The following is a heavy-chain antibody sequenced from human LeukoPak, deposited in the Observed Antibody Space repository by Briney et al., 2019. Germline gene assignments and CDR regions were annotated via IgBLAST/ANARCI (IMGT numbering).Heavy chain of an antibody. CDR2: INHSGST. D-gene: IGHD5-24*01. CDR1: GGSFSGYY. J-gene: IGHJ1*01. CDR3: ARPVEMSAYFPH. V-gene: IGHV4-34*01. Sequence: SETLSLTCAVYGGSFSGYYWSWIRQPPGRGLEWIGEINHSGSTNYNPSLKSRVTISVDTSKNQFSLKLSSVTAADTAVYFCARPVEMSAYFPHWGQGTLVSVSS.